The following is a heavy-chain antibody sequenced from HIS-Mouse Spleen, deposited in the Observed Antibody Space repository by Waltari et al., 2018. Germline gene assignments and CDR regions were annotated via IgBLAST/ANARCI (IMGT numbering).Heavy chain of an antibody. Sequence: QLQLQESGPGLVKPSETLSLTCTVSGGSISSSSYYWGWIRQPPGKGLEWIGSIYYSRSTYCTPSLKSRVTISVDTSKNQFSLKLSSVTAADTAVYYCAREIPYSSSWYDWYFDLWGRGTLVTVSS. J-gene: IGHJ2*01. D-gene: IGHD6-13*01. CDR2: IYYSRST. CDR3: AREIPYSSSWYDWYFDL. V-gene: IGHV4-39*07. CDR1: GGSISSSSYY.